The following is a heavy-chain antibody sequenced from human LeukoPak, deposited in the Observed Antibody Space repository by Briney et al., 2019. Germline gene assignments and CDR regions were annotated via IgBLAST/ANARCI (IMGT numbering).Heavy chain of an antibody. D-gene: IGHD5-12*01. V-gene: IGHV4-30-4*07. J-gene: IGHJ4*02. CDR1: GGSFSSGGYS. Sequence: PSQTLSLTCAVSGGSFSSGGYSWTWIRQPPGTGLECIGHIYYSGSTYYNPSLTSRLTISLDTSKNQFSLRLSSVTAADTAVYYCARANRYDLYFDYWGQGTLVTVSS. CDR2: IYYSGST. CDR3: ARANRYDLYFDY.